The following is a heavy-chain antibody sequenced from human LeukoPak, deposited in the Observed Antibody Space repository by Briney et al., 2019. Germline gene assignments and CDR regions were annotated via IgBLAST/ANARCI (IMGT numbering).Heavy chain of an antibody. Sequence: GGSLRLSCAASGFTFSSYSMNWVRQAPGKGLEWVSYISSSSSTIYYADSVKGRFTISRDNAKNSLHLQMSGLRAEDTAVYYCAKGSSRPPNAFDIWGQGTLVTVSS. CDR1: GFTFSSYS. D-gene: IGHD6-6*01. CDR3: AKGSSRPPNAFDI. V-gene: IGHV3-48*04. J-gene: IGHJ3*02. CDR2: ISSSSSTI.